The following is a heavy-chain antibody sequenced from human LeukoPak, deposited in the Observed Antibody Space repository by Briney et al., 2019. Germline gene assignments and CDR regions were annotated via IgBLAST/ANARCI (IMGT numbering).Heavy chain of an antibody. CDR1: GLTVSSNY. J-gene: IGHJ3*02. D-gene: IGHD1-26*01. CDR3: ARERGGVVGGSLDAFDI. Sequence: PGGSLRLSCAASGLTVSSNYMSWVRQAPGKGLEWVSFIYSGGTTYYADSVKGRFTISRDNSKNTLYLQMNSLRAEDTAVYYCARERGGVVGGSLDAFDIWGQGTMVTVSS. CDR2: IYSGGTT. V-gene: IGHV3-53*01.